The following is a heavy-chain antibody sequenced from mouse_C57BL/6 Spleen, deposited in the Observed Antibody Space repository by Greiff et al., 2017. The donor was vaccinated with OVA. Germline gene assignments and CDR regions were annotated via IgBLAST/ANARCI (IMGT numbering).Heavy chain of an antibody. CDR1: GYTFTSYW. V-gene: IGHV1-52*01. J-gene: IGHJ1*03. Sequence: QVQLQQPGAELVRPGSSVKLSCKASGYTFTSYWMHWVKQRPIQGLEWIGNIDPSDSETHYNQKFKDKATLTVDKSSSTAYMQLSSLTSEDSAVYYCARGGPFARYFDVWGTGTTVTVSS. CDR2: IDPSDSET. CDR3: ARGGPFARYFDV.